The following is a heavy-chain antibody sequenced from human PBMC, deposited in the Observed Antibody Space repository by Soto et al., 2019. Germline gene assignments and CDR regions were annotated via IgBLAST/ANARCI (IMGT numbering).Heavy chain of an antibody. Sequence: EVQLLESGGGLVQPGGSLRLSCVAPGFPFSNYYMDWVRQAPGKGLEWVAVISGSEDNIHYADSVKGRFTISRDNSMNTLYLQMNSLRADDTAIYYCAKDLHWFAMDVWGQGTTVTVSS. CDR2: ISGSEDNI. V-gene: IGHV3-23*01. J-gene: IGHJ6*02. D-gene: IGHD3-10*01. CDR1: GFPFSNYY. CDR3: AKDLHWFAMDV.